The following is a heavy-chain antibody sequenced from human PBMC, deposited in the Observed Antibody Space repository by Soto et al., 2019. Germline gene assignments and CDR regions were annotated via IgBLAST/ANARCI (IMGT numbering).Heavy chain of an antibody. J-gene: IGHJ3*02. CDR2: VTPSRGS. CDR1: GVTFNSYF. V-gene: IGHV4-34*08. CDR3: TASGRRLPYAFDI. Sequence: SETLSLTCAASGVTFNSYFWNWVRQPPGKGLEWIGAVTPSRGSNYTPSLKSRVTISKDTSQNPFSLKMNSVTAADTAVYYCTASGRRLPYAFDIWAQGAMVTVSS.